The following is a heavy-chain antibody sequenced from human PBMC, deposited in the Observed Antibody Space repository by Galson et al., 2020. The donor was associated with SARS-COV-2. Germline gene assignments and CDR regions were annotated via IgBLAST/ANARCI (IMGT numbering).Heavy chain of an antibody. CDR1: GFTFSSYA. V-gene: IGHV3-30*04. J-gene: IGHJ4*02. Sequence: GESLKISCAASGFTFSSYAMHWVRQAPGKGLEWVAVISYDGSNKYYADSVKGRFTISRDNSKNTLYLQMNSLRAEDTAVYYCARAEYCSRTSCYDYWGQGTLVTVSS. D-gene: IGHD2-2*01. CDR3: ARAEYCSRTSCYDY. CDR2: ISYDGSNK.